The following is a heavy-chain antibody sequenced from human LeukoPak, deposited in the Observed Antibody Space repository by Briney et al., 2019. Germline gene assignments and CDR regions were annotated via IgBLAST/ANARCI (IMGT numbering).Heavy chain of an antibody. D-gene: IGHD6-13*01. Sequence: PSETLSLTCTVSGGSISSYYWTWIRQPPGKGLEWIGYIYYSGSTNYHPSLKSRLTISVDTSKNQFSLKLSSVTAADTAVYYCARHVAAGATDAFDLWGRGTMVTVSS. J-gene: IGHJ3*01. CDR1: GGSISSYY. CDR3: ARHVAAGATDAFDL. V-gene: IGHV4-59*08. CDR2: IYYSGST.